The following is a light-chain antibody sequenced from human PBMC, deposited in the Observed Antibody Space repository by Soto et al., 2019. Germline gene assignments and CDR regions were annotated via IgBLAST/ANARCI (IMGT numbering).Light chain of an antibody. CDR2: GNS. V-gene: IGLV1-40*01. Sequence: QSVLTQPPSVSGAPGQRVTISCTGSSSNIGAGYDVHWYQQLPGTAPKLLIYGNSNRPSGVPDRFSGSKSGTSASLSITGLQAEDEAEYYCQSYDSGLSGSRVFGTGTKLTVL. CDR1: SSNIGAGYD. J-gene: IGLJ1*01. CDR3: QSYDSGLSGSRV.